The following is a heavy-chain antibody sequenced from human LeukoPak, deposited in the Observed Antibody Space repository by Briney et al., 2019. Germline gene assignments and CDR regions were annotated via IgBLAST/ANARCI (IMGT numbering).Heavy chain of an antibody. D-gene: IGHD2-21*01. Sequence: GGSLRLSCAASGFTFSTYGMHWVRQAPGKGLEWVAVIWSNGINKYYGESVKGRFTISRDNSKSTLSLQLNSLRAEDTAVYYCVKERRPFVGFDYWGQGTLVTVSS. CDR1: GFTFSTYG. V-gene: IGHV3-33*06. CDR3: VKERRPFVGFDY. CDR2: IWSNGINK. J-gene: IGHJ4*02.